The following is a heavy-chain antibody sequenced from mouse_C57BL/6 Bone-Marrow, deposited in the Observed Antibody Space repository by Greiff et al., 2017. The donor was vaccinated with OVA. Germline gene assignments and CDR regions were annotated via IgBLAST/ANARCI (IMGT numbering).Heavy chain of an antibody. Sequence: QVQLQQPGAELVRPGSSVKLSCKASGYTFTSYWMDWVKQRPGQGLEWIGNIYPSDSETHYNQKFKDKATLTVDKSSSTAYMQLSSLTSEDSAVYYCARRYYGSRGDWYFDVWGTGTTVTASS. CDR3: ARRYYGSRGDWYFDV. J-gene: IGHJ1*03. CDR2: IYPSDSET. D-gene: IGHD1-1*01. CDR1: GYTFTSYW. V-gene: IGHV1-61*01.